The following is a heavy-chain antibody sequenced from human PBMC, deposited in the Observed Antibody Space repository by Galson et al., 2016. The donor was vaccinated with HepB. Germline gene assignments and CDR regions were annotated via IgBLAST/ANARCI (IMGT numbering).Heavy chain of an antibody. D-gene: IGHD6-19*01. CDR2: IYYSGTT. CDR3: ARRGQWLPDY. J-gene: IGHJ4*02. CDR1: GVSISRNKYY. V-gene: IGHV4-39*01. Sequence: LSLTCTVSGVSISRNKYYWGWIRQPPGRGLEWIGSIYYSGTTYYNPSLKSRVTLSIDTSKDQFSLKLSSVTAADTAVYYCARRGQWLPDYWGQGTLATVSS.